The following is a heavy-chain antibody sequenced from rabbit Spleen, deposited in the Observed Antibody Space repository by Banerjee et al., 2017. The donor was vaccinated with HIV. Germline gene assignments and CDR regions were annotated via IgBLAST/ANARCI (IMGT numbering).Heavy chain of an antibody. D-gene: IGHD1-1*01. CDR3: ARDLTGIIGWNFYL. CDR2: INTYTVKS. CDR1: GFSFSDRDV. Sequence: QEQLVESGGGLVQPGGSLKLSCKASGFSFSDRDVMCWVRQAPGKGLEWIACINTYTVKSVYASWATGRFTFSRTSSTTVTLQMTSLTAADTAAYFCARDLTGIIGWNFYLWGQGTLVTVS. J-gene: IGHJ3*01. V-gene: IGHV1S45*01.